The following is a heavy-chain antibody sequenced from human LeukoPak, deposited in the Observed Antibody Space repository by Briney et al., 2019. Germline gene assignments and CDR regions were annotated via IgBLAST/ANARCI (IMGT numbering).Heavy chain of an antibody. D-gene: IGHD2-2*01. CDR3: ARSTLYCSSTSCYVSYYYGMDV. J-gene: IGHJ6*04. CDR1: GGTFSSYA. CDR2: IIPIFGTA. V-gene: IGHV1-69*06. Sequence: SVKVSCKASGGTFSSYAISWVRQAPGQGLEWMGGIIPIFGTANYAQKFQGRVTITADKSTSTAYLELSSLRSEDTAVYYCARSTLYCSSTSCYVSYYYGMDVWGKGTTVTVSS.